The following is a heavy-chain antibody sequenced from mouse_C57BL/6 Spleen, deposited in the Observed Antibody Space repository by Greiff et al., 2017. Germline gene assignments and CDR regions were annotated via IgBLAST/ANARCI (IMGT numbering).Heavy chain of an antibody. D-gene: IGHD1-1*01. CDR3: ARGGTTVVARDWYFDV. J-gene: IGHJ1*03. CDR2: IDPNSGGT. CDR1: GYTFTSYW. V-gene: IGHV1-72*01. Sequence: QVQLQQPGAELVKPGASVKLSCKASGYTFTSYWMHWVKQRPGRGLEWIGRIDPNSGGTKYNEKFKSKATLTVDKPSSTAYMQLSSLTSEDSAVYYCARGGTTVVARDWYFDVWGTGTTVTVSS.